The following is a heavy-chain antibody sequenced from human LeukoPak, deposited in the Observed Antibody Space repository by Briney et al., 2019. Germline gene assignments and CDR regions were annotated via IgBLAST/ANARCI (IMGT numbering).Heavy chain of an antibody. CDR2: IYYSGST. D-gene: IGHD5-12*01. Sequence: SETLSLTCTVSGGSISSYYWSWIRQPPGKGLEWIGYIYYSGSTNYNPSLKSRVTISVDTSKNQFSLKLSSVTAADTAVYYCAKDPLAWLRGGDIDYWGQGTLVTVSS. J-gene: IGHJ4*02. V-gene: IGHV4-59*01. CDR3: AKDPLAWLRGGDIDY. CDR1: GGSISSYY.